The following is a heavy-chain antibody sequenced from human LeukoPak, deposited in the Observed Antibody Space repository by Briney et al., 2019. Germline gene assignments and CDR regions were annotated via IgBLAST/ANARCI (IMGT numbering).Heavy chain of an antibody. CDR1: GGTFSSYA. D-gene: IGHD7-27*01. Sequence: ASVKVSCKASGGTFSSYAISWVRQAPGQGLEWMGGIIPIFGTANYAQKFQGRVTITADESTSTAYMELSSLRSEDTAVYYCARAEKPNWGNYYYYCMDVWGKGTTVTVSS. J-gene: IGHJ6*03. CDR2: IIPIFGTA. CDR3: ARAEKPNWGNYYYYCMDV. V-gene: IGHV1-69*13.